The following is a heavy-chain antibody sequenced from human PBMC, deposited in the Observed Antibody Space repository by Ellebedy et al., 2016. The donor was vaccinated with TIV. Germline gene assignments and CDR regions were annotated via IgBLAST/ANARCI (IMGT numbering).Heavy chain of an antibody. CDR3: SRGIGDY. D-gene: IGHD3-10*01. J-gene: IGHJ4*02. CDR1: GFAFGSYA. V-gene: IGHV3-30*04. Sequence: GEFLKISCAASGFAFGSYAMLWVRQAPGKGLEWVAFISNDGRYEDYSDFVKGRFTISRDKSKSTLYLKMNSMLADETAMYYCSRGIGDYWGQGTLVTVSS. CDR2: ISNDGRYE.